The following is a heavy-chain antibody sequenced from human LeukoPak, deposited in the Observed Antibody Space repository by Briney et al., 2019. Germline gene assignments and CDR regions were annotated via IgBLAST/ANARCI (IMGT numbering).Heavy chain of an antibody. CDR3: ARSMIVVGKRYFDY. J-gene: IGHJ4*02. CDR1: GDSISSTNW. CDR2: IYHSGST. Sequence: SGTLSLTCDVSGDSISSTNWWTWVRQPPGKGLEWIGQIYHSGSTNDNPSLKSRVTMSLDQSKNQFSLRLTSVTAADTAVYYCARSMIVVGKRYFDYWGQGTLVTVSS. D-gene: IGHD3-22*01. V-gene: IGHV4-4*02.